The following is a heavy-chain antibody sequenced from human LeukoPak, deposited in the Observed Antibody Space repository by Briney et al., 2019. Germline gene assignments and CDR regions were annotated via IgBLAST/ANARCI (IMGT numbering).Heavy chain of an antibody. CDR3: ARGVVITLFDY. J-gene: IGHJ4*02. CDR1: GGSISSGSYY. V-gene: IGHV4-61*02. Sequence: SGTLSLTCTVSGGSISSGSYYWSWIRQPAGKGLEWIGRIYTSGSTNYNPSLKSRVTISVDTSKNQFSLKLSSVTAADTAVYYCARGVVITLFDYWGQGTLVTVSS. D-gene: IGHD3-22*01. CDR2: IYTSGST.